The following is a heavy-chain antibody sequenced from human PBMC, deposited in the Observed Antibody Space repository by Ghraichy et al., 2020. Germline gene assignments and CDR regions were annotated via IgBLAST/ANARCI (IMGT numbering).Heavy chain of an antibody. Sequence: GESLNISCAASGFPFRSFGMHWVRQSPGKGLEWVALISNDGRNKYYANSVRGRFTISRDNYENTLFLEMNSLRPEDTAVFYCAKDVSESGPSSWGQGTTVTVSS. CDR3: AKDVSESGPSS. CDR1: GFPFRSFG. J-gene: IGHJ6*02. CDR2: ISNDGRNK. V-gene: IGHV3-30*18. D-gene: IGHD5-12*01.